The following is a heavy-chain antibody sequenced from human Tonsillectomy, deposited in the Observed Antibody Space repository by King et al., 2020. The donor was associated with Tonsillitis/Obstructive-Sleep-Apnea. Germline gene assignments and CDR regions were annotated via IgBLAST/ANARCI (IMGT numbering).Heavy chain of an antibody. CDR3: ARDKVVGPTKFHY. D-gene: IGHD1-26*01. Sequence: VQLVESGGGLVQPGGSLRLSCAASGFTFSDYWMSWVRQAPGKGLEWVANMRQDGREIYYLDSVKGRFTISRDNADNSLHLQMNSLRAEDTAVYYCARDKVVGPTKFHYWGQGTLVTVSS. CDR1: GFTFSDYW. J-gene: IGHJ4*02. CDR2: MRQDGREI. V-gene: IGHV3-7*01.